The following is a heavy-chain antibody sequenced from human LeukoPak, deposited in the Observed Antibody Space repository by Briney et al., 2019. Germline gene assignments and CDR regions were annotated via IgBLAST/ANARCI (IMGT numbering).Heavy chain of an antibody. CDR2: ISSDGRIT. J-gene: IGHJ5*02. CDR1: GYTFSSYA. CDR3: ARVSGWYWFDQ. V-gene: IGHV3-64*01. D-gene: IGHD6-19*01. Sequence: GGSLRLSCEGSGYTFSSYAMHWVRQAPGTGLEYVAAISSDGRITYYANFVKGRFTISRDNSKNTRYLQMGSLRTEDMAVYYCARVSGWYWFDQWGQGTLVTVSP.